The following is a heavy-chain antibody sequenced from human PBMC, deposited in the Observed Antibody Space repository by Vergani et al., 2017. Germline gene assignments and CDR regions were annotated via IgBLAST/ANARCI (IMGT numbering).Heavy chain of an antibody. CDR1: GFTFSDYY. Sequence: QVQLVESGGGLVKPGGSLRLSCAASGFTFSDYYMSWIRQAPGKGLEWVSYISSSSSYTNYADSVKGRFTISRDNAKNSLYLQMNSLRAEDTAVYYCARSYGSGSYLSVYYYGMDVWGQGTRSPSP. J-gene: IGHJ6*02. D-gene: IGHD3-10*01. CDR2: ISSSSSYT. CDR3: ARSYGSGSYLSVYYYGMDV. V-gene: IGHV3-11*05.